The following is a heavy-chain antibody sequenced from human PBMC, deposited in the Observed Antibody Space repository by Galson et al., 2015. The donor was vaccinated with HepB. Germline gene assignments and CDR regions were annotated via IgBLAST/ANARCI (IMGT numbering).Heavy chain of an antibody. Sequence: SLRLSCAASGIDFAGYLMAWVRHAPGKGLEWVSTITATSSNIYYADSVKGRFTVSRHNSKKEMYLQMDNLGVEDSAIYYCGQRDYVALGYWGPGTWVTVSS. CDR3: GQRDYVALGY. D-gene: IGHD3-10*02. CDR2: ITATSSNI. CDR1: GIDFAGYL. J-gene: IGHJ4*02. V-gene: IGHV3-23*01.